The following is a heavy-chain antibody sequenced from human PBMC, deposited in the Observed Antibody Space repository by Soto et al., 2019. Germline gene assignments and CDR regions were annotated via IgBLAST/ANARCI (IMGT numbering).Heavy chain of an antibody. Sequence: SETLSLTCTVSGASISGFYWSWIRKAAGKGLEWIGRIYATGTTDYNPSLKSRVMMSVDTSKKQFSLKLRSVTAADTAVYYCVRDGTKTLRDWFDPWGQGISVTVSS. V-gene: IGHV4-4*07. CDR1: GASISGFY. J-gene: IGHJ5*02. CDR3: VRDGTKTLRDWFDP. CDR2: IYATGTT. D-gene: IGHD1-1*01.